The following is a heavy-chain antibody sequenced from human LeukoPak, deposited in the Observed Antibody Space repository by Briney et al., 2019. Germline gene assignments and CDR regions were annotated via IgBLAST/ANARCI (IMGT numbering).Heavy chain of an antibody. Sequence: SGTLSLTCTVSGGSISSSSYYWGWIRQPPGKGLEWIGSIYYSGSTYYNPSLKSRVTISVDTSKNQFSLKLSSVTAADTAVYYCARGSTAVRGVFSFDYWGQGTLVTVSS. CDR2: IYYSGST. D-gene: IGHD3-10*01. J-gene: IGHJ4*02. CDR3: ARGSTAVRGVFSFDY. V-gene: IGHV4-39*01. CDR1: GGSISSSSYY.